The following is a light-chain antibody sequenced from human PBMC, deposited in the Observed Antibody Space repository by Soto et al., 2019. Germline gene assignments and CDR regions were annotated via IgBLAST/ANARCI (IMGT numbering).Light chain of an antibody. J-gene: IGKJ1*01. CDR2: GAS. V-gene: IGKV3-20*01. CDR3: QQYGSLSWA. CDR1: QSVGSDF. Sequence: EIVLTQSPGTLSLSPGEGATLSCRASQSVGSDFLAWYQQRPGQPPRILIFGASGRAAGIPDRFSGSGSGTDFTLTISRLEPDDFAVYSCQQYGSLSWAFGQGTKVEI.